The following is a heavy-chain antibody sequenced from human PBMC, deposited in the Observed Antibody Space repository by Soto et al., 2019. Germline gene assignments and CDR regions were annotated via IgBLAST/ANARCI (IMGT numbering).Heavy chain of an antibody. CDR2: IYQTGST. J-gene: IGHJ6*02. CDR1: GGSISTINW. Sequence: SETLSLTCAVSGGSISTINWWTWVRQPPGKGLDWIGEIYQTGSTSYNPSLESRVTISIDKSKNQFSLKSRSVTAADTAVYYCARVSSSSAFGMDVWGQGTTVTAP. V-gene: IGHV4-4*02. CDR3: ARVSSSSAFGMDV. D-gene: IGHD6-6*01.